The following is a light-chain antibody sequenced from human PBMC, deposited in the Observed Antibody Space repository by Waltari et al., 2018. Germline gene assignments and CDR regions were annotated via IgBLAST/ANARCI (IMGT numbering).Light chain of an antibody. V-gene: IGKV1-5*03. CDR3: QEYDTLPVT. Sequence: DIQMTQSPSTLSASVGARVPITCRASQSVKNNLALYQQKPGKAPKVLIHKASRLESGVPSRFSGSGYGTEFTLTISSLQPDDFATYDCQEYDTLPVTFGGGTKVEIK. CDR1: QSVKNN. J-gene: IGKJ4*01. CDR2: KAS.